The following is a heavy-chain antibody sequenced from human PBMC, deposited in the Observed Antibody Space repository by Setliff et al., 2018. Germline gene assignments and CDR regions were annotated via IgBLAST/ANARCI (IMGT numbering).Heavy chain of an antibody. CDR1: GYTFATYG. CDR3: ARDLSTTVMTRSWYYFDY. J-gene: IGHJ4*02. CDR2: ISPYNSNT. Sequence: ASVKVSCKASGYTFATYGISWVRQAPGQGLEWMGWISPYNSNTNYAQNFQGRVTMTTDTSTSTAYMELRSLRSDDTAMYCCARDLSTTVMTRSWYYFDYWGQGTLVTSPQ. V-gene: IGHV1-18*01. D-gene: IGHD4-17*01.